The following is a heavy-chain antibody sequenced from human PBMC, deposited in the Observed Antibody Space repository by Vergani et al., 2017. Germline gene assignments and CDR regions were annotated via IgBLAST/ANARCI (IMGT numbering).Heavy chain of an antibody. J-gene: IGHJ6*03. V-gene: IGHV3-7*01. Sequence: EVQLVESGGGLVQPGGSLRLSCAASGFTFSSYWMSWVRQAPGKGLEWVANIKQDGSEKYYVDSVKGRFTISRDNAKNSLYLQMNSLRAEDTAVYDCAKDGIAARPDGAYMDVWGKGTTVTVSS. CDR1: GFTFSSYW. CDR3: AKDGIAARPDGAYMDV. D-gene: IGHD6-6*01. CDR2: IKQDGSEK.